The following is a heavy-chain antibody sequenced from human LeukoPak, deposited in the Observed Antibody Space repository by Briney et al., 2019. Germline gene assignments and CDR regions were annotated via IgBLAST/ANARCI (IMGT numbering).Heavy chain of an antibody. CDR1: GGSITNYY. D-gene: IGHD3-10*01. J-gene: IGHJ6*02. CDR3: ARATVMVRGVMYYYYYGMDV. CDR2: IFYTGSDNS. Sequence: SETLSLTCTVSGGSITNYYWTWIRQPPGKGLEWIGYIFYTGSDNSNYNPSLRSRVTMSVDTSKNQFSLELRSVTAADTAVYYCARATVMVRGVMYYYYYGMDVWGQGTTVTVSS. V-gene: IGHV4-59*01.